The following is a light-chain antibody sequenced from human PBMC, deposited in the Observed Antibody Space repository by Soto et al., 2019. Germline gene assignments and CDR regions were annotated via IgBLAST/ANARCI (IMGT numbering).Light chain of an antibody. J-gene: IGLJ1*01. Sequence: QSALTQPASVSGSPGQSITISCTGTSSDVGAYNYVSWYQQYPGKAPKLMIYEVNNRPSGSSNRFSGSKSGNTASLTISGLQAEDEAEYYCSSYTTDNTYVFGSGTQLTVL. CDR3: SSYTTDNTYV. CDR1: SSDVGAYNY. CDR2: EVN. V-gene: IGLV2-14*01.